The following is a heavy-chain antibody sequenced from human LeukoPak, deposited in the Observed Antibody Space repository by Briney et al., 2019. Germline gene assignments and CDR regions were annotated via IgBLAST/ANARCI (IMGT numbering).Heavy chain of an antibody. CDR1: GFTFDDYP. Sequence: PEGSLRLSCAASGFTFDDYPMHWVRQAPGKGLEWVSLISGDGGITYYADSVKGRFTISGDNSKNSLYLQMNSLRIEDTALYYCAKEGPDHYGSGIRYYYYGLDVWAQGTTVTVSS. CDR3: AKEGPDHYGSGIRYYYYGLDV. D-gene: IGHD3-10*01. J-gene: IGHJ6*02. V-gene: IGHV3-43*02. CDR2: ISGDGGIT.